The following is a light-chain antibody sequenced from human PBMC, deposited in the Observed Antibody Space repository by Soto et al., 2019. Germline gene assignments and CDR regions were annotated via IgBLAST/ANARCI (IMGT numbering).Light chain of an antibody. CDR1: QGISTS. Sequence: DIQLTQSPSFLSASVGDRVTITCRASQGISTSLAWYQQKPGKAPKLLIYTASTLQSGVPSRFSGSGSGTEFTLTIGSLQPEDFATYYCQQLINYPLTFGPGTKVDIK. CDR3: QQLINYPLT. V-gene: IGKV1-9*01. CDR2: TAS. J-gene: IGKJ3*01.